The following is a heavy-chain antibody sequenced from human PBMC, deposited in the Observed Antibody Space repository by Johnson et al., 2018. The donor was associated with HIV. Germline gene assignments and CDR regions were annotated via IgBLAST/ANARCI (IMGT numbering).Heavy chain of an antibody. CDR2: IYSGGST. J-gene: IGHJ3*01. V-gene: IGHV3-23*04. Sequence: VQLVESGGGVVQPGGSLRLSCAASGFTFSSYAMSWVRQAPGNGLEWVSAIYSGGSTYYADSVKGRFTISRDNSKNTLYLQMNSLRAEDTAVYYCASQVRGLRLGVDAFDVWGQGTLVTVSS. CDR1: GFTFSSYA. D-gene: IGHD5-12*01. CDR3: ASQVRGLRLGVDAFDV.